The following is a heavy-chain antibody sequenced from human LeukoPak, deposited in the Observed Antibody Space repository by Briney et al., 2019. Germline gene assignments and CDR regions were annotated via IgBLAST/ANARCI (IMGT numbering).Heavy chain of an antibody. J-gene: IGHJ4*02. D-gene: IGHD3-10*01. Sequence: GGSLRLSCAASGFTFSSYSMNWVRQAPGKGLEWVSSISSSSSYIYYADSVKGRFTISRDNDKNSLYLQMNRLRAEDTAVYYCARVYGSGRPSSYFYYWGQGTLVTVSS. CDR2: ISSSSSYI. V-gene: IGHV3-21*01. CDR3: ARVYGSGRPSSYFYY. CDR1: GFTFSSYS.